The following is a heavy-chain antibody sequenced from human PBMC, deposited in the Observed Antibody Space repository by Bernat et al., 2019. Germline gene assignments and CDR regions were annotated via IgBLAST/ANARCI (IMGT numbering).Heavy chain of an antibody. CDR3: TADTYYNFWTTSAM. V-gene: IGHV3-15*01. CDR1: GFTFGNAW. Sequence: EAKLVESGGGLIAPGGSHRLSCVASGFTFGNAWMNWIRQAPGKGLEWVGRIKSKTDGETTDFAASVKGRLSISRDDSKDTLYLEMNSLQTQDTDVYYCTADTYYNFWTTSAMRGQGALVTVSS. CDR2: IKSKTDGETT. D-gene: IGHD3-3*01. J-gene: IGHJ1*01.